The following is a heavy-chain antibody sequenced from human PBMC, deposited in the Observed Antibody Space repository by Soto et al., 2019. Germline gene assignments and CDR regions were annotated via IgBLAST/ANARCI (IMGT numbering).Heavy chain of an antibody. CDR2: INYSGST. D-gene: IGHD5-12*01. V-gene: IGHV4-61*01. J-gene: IGHJ4*02. CDR3: ARGFLYSVGSGSVYYFDY. CDR1: GGSVSSGSYY. Sequence: PSETLSLTCTVSGGSVSSGSYYWSWIRQPPGKGLEWIGYINYSGSTNYNPSLKSRVTISVDTSKNQFSLKLSSVTAADTAVYYCARGFLYSVGSGSVYYFDYWGQGTLVTVSS.